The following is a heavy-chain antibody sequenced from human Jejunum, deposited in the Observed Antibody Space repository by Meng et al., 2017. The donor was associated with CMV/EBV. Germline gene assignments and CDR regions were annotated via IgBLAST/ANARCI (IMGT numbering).Heavy chain of an antibody. Sequence: SSPAMHWVRQAAGKGLEWVAVISYDGTNKYYAKSVKGLFTLSRDNSKSTLDLKMNSLRAEDTARYYCARENWSGDYSYSLGGMDVWGQGTTGTVSS. CDR3: ARENWSGDYSYSLGGMDV. CDR1: SSPA. D-gene: IGHD3-3*01. J-gene: IGHJ6*02. CDR2: ISYDGTNK. V-gene: IGHV3-30*04.